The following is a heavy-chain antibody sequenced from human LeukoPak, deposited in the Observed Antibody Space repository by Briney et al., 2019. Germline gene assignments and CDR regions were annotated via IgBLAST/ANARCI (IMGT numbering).Heavy chain of an antibody. Sequence: GGSLRLSCAASGFTFSSYGMHWVRQAPGKGLEWVAVIWYDGSNKYYTDSVKGRFTISRDNSKNTLYLQMNSLRAEDTAVYYCARGTTYYYDSSGYYSDAFDIWGQGTMVTVSS. CDR2: IWYDGSNK. CDR3: ARGTTYYYDSSGYYSDAFDI. CDR1: GFTFSSYG. J-gene: IGHJ3*02. D-gene: IGHD3-22*01. V-gene: IGHV3-33*01.